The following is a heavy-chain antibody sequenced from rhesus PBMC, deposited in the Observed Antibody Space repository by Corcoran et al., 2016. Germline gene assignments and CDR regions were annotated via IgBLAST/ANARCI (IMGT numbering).Heavy chain of an antibody. CDR1: GFSFSSYN. V-gene: IGHV3-8*01. CDR3: AKDGVYWTFDY. CDR2: INTAADSP. J-gene: IGHJ4*01. D-gene: IGHD1-44*02. Sequence: EVQLVESGGGLAQPGGSLRLSCTGSGFSFSSYNMHWVRQAPGKGLEWVSGINTAADSPWYTDSVKGRFTISKANARNTLFLQMDSLRAEDTAVYYCAKDGVYWTFDYWGQGVLVTVSS.